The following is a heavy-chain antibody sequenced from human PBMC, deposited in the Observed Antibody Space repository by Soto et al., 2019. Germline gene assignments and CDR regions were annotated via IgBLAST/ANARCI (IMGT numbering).Heavy chain of an antibody. Sequence: GXSVKVSSETSGYPFTGYYMHCVRQATGRGLQWLGRINPNRGGTNYAQKFQGRVTMTRDTSISTAYMELSRLRSDDTAVYYCARAHAVIKTRTTFDYYYYGMDVSGQGTTVTVSS. CDR2: INPNRGGT. CDR1: GYPFTGYY. V-gene: IGHV1-2*06. CDR3: ARAHAVIKTRTTFDYYYYGMDV. J-gene: IGHJ6*02. D-gene: IGHD1-7*01.